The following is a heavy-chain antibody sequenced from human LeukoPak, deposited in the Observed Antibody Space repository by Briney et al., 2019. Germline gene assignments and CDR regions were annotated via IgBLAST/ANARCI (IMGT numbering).Heavy chain of an antibody. CDR2: ISYDGSNK. D-gene: IGHD6-13*01. CDR1: GFTFSSYA. CDR3: ARDDSVYRIAAAGTNY. V-gene: IGHV3-30-3*01. Sequence: GGSLRLSCAASGFTFSSYAMHWVRQAPGKGLEWVAVISYDGSNKYYADSVKGRFTISRDNSKNTLYLQMNSLRAEDTAVYHCARDDSVYRIAAAGTNYWGQGTLVTVSS. J-gene: IGHJ4*02.